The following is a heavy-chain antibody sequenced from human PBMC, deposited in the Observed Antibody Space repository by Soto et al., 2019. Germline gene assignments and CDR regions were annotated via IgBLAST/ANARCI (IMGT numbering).Heavy chain of an antibody. V-gene: IGHV1-58*01. CDR1: GFAFSNSA. CDR3: AAELYSGGTCCSFDI. CDR2: IVVGSGST. D-gene: IGHD2-15*01. Sequence: GASVKVSCKTSGFAFSNSAVQWVRQARGQRLEWMGWIVVGSGSTNYEQRFQKRVTITRDMSTSTVHMELSCLSSEDTAVYYCAAELYSGGTCCSFDIWGQGTMVTVSS. J-gene: IGHJ3*02.